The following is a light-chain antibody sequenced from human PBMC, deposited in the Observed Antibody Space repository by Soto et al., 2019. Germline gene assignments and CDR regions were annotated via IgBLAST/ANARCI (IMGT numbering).Light chain of an antibody. V-gene: IGLV2-14*01. CDR2: EVR. Sequence: QSALTQPASVSGSPGQSITISCTGTSSDVGAYVYVSWYQHHPGEAPRLIIYEVRNRPSGVSNRFSGSKSDNTVSLTISGLQAEDEADYYCSSYTTTNTLVFGGGTKLTVL. CDR1: SSDVGAYVY. CDR3: SSYTTTNTLV. J-gene: IGLJ3*02.